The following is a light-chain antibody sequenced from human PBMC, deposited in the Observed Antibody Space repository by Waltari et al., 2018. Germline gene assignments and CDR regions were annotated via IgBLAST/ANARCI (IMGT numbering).Light chain of an antibody. CDR3: NSYAGSSSWV. J-gene: IGLJ3*02. CDR1: TGGVGFSNY. CDR2: DVS. Sequence: QSALTQPASLSGSPGRSIPLSCTGTTGGVGFSNYVSWYQQHPGKAPKLMIYDVSERPSGVSNRFSGSKSGNTASMTIYGLQAEDEADYYCNSYAGSSSWVFGGGTKLPVL. V-gene: IGLV2-14*01.